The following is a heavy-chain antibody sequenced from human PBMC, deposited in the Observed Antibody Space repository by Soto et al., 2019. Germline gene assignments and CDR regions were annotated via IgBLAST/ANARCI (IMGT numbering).Heavy chain of an antibody. D-gene: IGHD2-21*02. V-gene: IGHV4-39*01. CDR1: GGSISSSSYY. CDR2: IYYSGRT. J-gene: IGHJ4*02. CDR3: ARQRTTVVTQAYFDH. Sequence: SETLSLTCIVSGGSISSSSYYWGWIRQPPGKGLEWIGSIYYSGRTYYNPSFKSRVTISIDTSKNQFSLKLSSVTATDTAVYYCARQRTTVVTQAYFDHWGQGALVTVSS.